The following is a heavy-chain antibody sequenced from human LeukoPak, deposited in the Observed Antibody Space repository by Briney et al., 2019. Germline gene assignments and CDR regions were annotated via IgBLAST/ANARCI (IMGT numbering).Heavy chain of an antibody. CDR1: GGSISTSRYY. J-gene: IGHJ5*02. CDR2: IYHSGST. V-gene: IGHV4-39*07. Sequence: SETLSLTCSVSGGSISTSRYYWGWIRQPPGKGLEWIGYIYHSGSTYYNPSLKSRVTISVDRSKNQFSLKLSSVTAADTAVYYCAREWIVVVPAATNWFDPWGQGTLVTVSS. CDR3: AREWIVVVPAATNWFDP. D-gene: IGHD2-2*01.